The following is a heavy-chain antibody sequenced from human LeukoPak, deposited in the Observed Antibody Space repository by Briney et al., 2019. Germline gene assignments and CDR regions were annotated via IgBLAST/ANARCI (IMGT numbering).Heavy chain of an antibody. J-gene: IGHJ3*02. V-gene: IGHV4-39*07. CDR1: GGSISSSSYY. D-gene: IGHD6-13*01. Sequence: SETLSLTCTVSGGSISSSSYYWGWIRQPPGKGPEWIGSIYYSGSTYYNPSLKSRVTISVDTSKNQFSLKLSSVTAADTAVYYCARHFAHSSTNDAFDIWGQGTLVTVSS. CDR2: IYYSGST. CDR3: ARHFAHSSTNDAFDI.